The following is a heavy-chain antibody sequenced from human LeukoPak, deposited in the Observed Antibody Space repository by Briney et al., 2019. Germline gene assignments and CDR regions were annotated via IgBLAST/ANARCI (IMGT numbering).Heavy chain of an antibody. CDR3: ARDRTYYDFWSGYSGFDY. CDR1: GFTFSSYA. V-gene: IGHV3-21*01. Sequence: GGSLRLSCAASGFTFSSYAMSWVRQAPGKGLEWVSSISSSSSYIYYADSVKGRFTISRDNAKNSLYLQMNSLRAEDTAVYYCARDRTYYDFWSGYSGFDYWGQGTLVTVSS. CDR2: ISSSSSYI. J-gene: IGHJ4*02. D-gene: IGHD3-3*01.